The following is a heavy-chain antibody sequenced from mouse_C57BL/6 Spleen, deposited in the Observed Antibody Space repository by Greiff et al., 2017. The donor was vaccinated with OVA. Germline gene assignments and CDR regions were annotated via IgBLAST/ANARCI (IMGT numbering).Heavy chain of an antibody. J-gene: IGHJ2*01. D-gene: IGHD3-1*01. CDR2: ISDGGSYT. V-gene: IGHV5-4*01. CDR3: ARDGLRSYYFDY. Sequence: EVMLVESGGGLVKPGGSLKLSCAASGFTFSSYAMSWVRQTPEKRLEWVATISDGGSYTYYPANVKGRFTISRDNAKNNLYLQMSHLKSEDTAIYYCARDGLRSYYFDYWGQGTTLTVSS. CDR1: GFTFSSYA.